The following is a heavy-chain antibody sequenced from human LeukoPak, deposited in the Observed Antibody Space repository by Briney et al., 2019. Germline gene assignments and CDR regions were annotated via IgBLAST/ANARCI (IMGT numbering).Heavy chain of an antibody. D-gene: IGHD2-2*01. CDR2: IYTSGST. J-gene: IGHJ3*02. CDR1: GGSISSGSYY. CDR3: ARSPDLRLRNDAFVI. Sequence: PSETLSLTCTVSGGSISSGSYYWSWIRQPAGKGLEWIGRIYTSGSTNYNPSLKSRVTISVDTSKNQFSLKLSSVTAADTAVYYCARSPDLRLRNDAFVIWGQGTMVTVSS. V-gene: IGHV4-61*02.